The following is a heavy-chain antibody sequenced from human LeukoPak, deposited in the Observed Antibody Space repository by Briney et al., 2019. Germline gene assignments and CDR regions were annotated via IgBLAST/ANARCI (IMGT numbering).Heavy chain of an antibody. CDR2: IRYDGSNK. V-gene: IGHV3-33*08. Sequence: EGSLRLSCAASGFTFSSYAMSWVRQAPGKGLEWVAFIRYDGSNKYYADSVKGRFTISRDNSKNTLYLQMNSLRAEDTAVYYCARRAGDYSHPYDYWGQGTLVTVSS. J-gene: IGHJ4*02. D-gene: IGHD3-22*01. CDR3: ARRAGDYSHPYDY. CDR1: GFTFSSYA.